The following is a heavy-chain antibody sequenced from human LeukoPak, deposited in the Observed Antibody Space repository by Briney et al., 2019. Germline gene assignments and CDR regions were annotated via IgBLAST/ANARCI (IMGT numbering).Heavy chain of an antibody. J-gene: IGHJ3*02. CDR2: ISGSGGST. V-gene: IGHV3-23*01. CDR3: AKDDPRYGVRQWLAHDAFDI. CDR1: GFTFSSYA. Sequence: GGSLRLSCAASGFTFSSYAMSWVRQAPGKGLEWVSAISGSGGSTYYADSVKGRFTTSRDNSKNTLYLQMNSLRAEDTAVYYCAKDDPRYGVRQWLAHDAFDIWGQGTMVTVSS. D-gene: IGHD6-19*01.